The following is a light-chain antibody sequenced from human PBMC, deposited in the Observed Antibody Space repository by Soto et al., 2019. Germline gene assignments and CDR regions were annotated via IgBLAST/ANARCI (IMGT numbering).Light chain of an antibody. CDR3: HQYGSSPRT. CDR2: GAS. CDR1: QIVSSNF. J-gene: IGKJ1*01. Sequence: EIVLTQSPGTLSLSPVDRATLSCRASQIVSSNFLAWYQQKPGQAPRLLIYGASIRATGIPDRFSGSGSGTDFTLTIRRLEPEDFEMYFCHQYGSSPRTFGQGTKVEIK. V-gene: IGKV3-20*01.